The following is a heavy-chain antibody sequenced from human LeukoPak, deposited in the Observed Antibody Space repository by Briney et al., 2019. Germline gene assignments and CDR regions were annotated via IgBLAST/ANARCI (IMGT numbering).Heavy chain of an antibody. CDR2: IYHSGST. Sequence: SETLSLTCAVSGYSISSGYYWGWIRQPPGKGLEWIGSIYHSGSTYYNPSLKSRVTISVDTSKNQFSLKLSSVTAADTAVYYCARGSKEYELGYCSSTSCLSDAFDIWGQGTMVTVSS. CDR1: GYSISSGYY. CDR3: ARGSKEYELGYCSSTSCLSDAFDI. V-gene: IGHV4-38-2*01. J-gene: IGHJ3*02. D-gene: IGHD2-2*01.